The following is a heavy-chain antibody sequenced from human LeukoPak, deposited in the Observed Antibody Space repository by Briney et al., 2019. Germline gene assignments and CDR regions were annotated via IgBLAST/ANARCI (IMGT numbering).Heavy chain of an antibody. J-gene: IGHJ4*02. Sequence: GRSLRLSCAASGFTFSDYYMSWIRQAPGKGLEWVSYISISGSTMYYADSVKGRFTSSRDNAKNSLYLQMNSLRAEDTAVYYCAKEAGTNWGSLFDYWGQGTLVTVSS. V-gene: IGHV3-11*04. D-gene: IGHD7-27*01. CDR1: GFTFSDYY. CDR2: ISISGSTM. CDR3: AKEAGTNWGSLFDY.